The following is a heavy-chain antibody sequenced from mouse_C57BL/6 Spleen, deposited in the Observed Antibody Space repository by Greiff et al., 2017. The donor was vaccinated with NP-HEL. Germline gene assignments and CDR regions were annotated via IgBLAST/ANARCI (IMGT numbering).Heavy chain of an antibody. CDR2: ISDGGSYT. J-gene: IGHJ3*01. CDR3: ARKLVS. Sequence: DVQLVESGGGLVKPGGSLKLSCAASGFTFSSYAMSWVRQTPEKRLEWVATISDGGSYTYYPDNVQGRFTISRDNAKNNLYLQMSHLKSEDTAMYYCARKLVSWGQVTLVTVSA. CDR1: GFTFSSYA. D-gene: IGHD2-13*01. V-gene: IGHV5-4*01.